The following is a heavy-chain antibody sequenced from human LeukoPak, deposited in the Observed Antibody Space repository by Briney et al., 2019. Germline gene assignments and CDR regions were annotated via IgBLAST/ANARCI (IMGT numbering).Heavy chain of an antibody. J-gene: IGHJ3*02. D-gene: IGHD5-18*01. V-gene: IGHV4-61*02. CDR3: AREKSGYSSGVKFQNFDAFDI. CDR2: MYTSGST. CDR1: GGSISSGSYY. Sequence: SQTLSLTCTVSGGSISSGSYYWSWIRQPAGKGLEWLGRMYTSGSTNYNPSLKSRVIISVDTSKNQFSLKLSSVTAADTAVYYCAREKSGYSSGVKFQNFDAFDIWGQGTMVTVSS.